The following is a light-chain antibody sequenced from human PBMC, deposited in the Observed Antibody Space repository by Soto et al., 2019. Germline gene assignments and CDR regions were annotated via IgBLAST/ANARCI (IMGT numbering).Light chain of an antibody. CDR3: SSYTSSSTPYV. Sequence: QSALTQPASVSGSPGQSITISCTGTSSDVGGYNYVSWYQQHPGKAPKLMIYDVSNRPSGVSNRFSGSKSGNTASLTISGLQAEDEADYYCSSYTSSSTPYVVGTGTKVTV. CDR1: SSDVGGYNY. V-gene: IGLV2-14*01. J-gene: IGLJ1*01. CDR2: DVS.